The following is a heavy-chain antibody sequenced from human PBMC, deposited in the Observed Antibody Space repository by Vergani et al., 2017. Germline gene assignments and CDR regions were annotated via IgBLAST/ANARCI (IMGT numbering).Heavy chain of an antibody. Sequence: EVQLVESGGGLVKPGGSLRLSCAASGFTFSNAWMSWVRQAPGKGLEWVGRIKSKTDGGTTDYAAPVKGRFTISRDDSKNTLYLQMNSLKTEGTAVYYCPTGEAPFWSSCYEVGNWFDPWGQGTLVTVSS. D-gene: IGHD3-3*01. J-gene: IGHJ5*02. CDR1: GFTFSNAW. CDR3: PTGEAPFWSSCYEVGNWFDP. CDR2: IKSKTDGGTT. V-gene: IGHV3-15*01.